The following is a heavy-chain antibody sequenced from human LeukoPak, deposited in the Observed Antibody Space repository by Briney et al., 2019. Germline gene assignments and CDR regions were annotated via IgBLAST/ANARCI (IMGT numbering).Heavy chain of an antibody. CDR3: VKEESYGSGSYYHNWFDP. CDR2: INHSGST. Sequence: SETLSLTCAVYGGSFSGYYWSWICQPPGKGLEWIGEINHSGSTNYNPSLKSRVTISVDTSKNQFSLKLSSVTAADTAVYYCVKEESYGSGSYYHNWFDPWGQGTLVTVSS. D-gene: IGHD3-10*01. J-gene: IGHJ5*02. CDR1: GGSFSGYY. V-gene: IGHV4-34*01.